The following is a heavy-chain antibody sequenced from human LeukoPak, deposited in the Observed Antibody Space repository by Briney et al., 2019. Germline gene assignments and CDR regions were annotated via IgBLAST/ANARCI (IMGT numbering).Heavy chain of an antibody. D-gene: IGHD2-2*01. J-gene: IGHJ6*02. CDR1: GFTFSSYW. Sequence: GGSLRLSCAVSGFTFSSYWMHWGCQAPAKGLGWVSRINIDGSGTSYADSVKGRFTISRDNAKNTMYLQMNSLRAEDTAVYYCARGGPYQLLLVYDYYDMDVWGQGTTVTVSS. CDR2: INIDGSGT. CDR3: ARGGPYQLLLVYDYYDMDV. V-gene: IGHV3-74*01.